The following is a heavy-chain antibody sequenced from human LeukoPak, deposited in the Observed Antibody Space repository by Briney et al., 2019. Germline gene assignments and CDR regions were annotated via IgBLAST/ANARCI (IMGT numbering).Heavy chain of an antibody. CDR2: INHSGST. V-gene: IGHV4-34*01. J-gene: IGHJ3*02. D-gene: IGHD3-22*01. CDR3: ARVNYYDSSGPWVVGAFDI. Sequence: PSETLSLTCAVYGGSFSGYYWSWIRQPPGKGLEWIGEINHSGSTNYNPSLKSRVTISVDTSKNQSSLKLSSVTAADTAVYYCARVNYYDSSGPWVVGAFDIWGQGTMVTVSS. CDR1: GGSFSGYY.